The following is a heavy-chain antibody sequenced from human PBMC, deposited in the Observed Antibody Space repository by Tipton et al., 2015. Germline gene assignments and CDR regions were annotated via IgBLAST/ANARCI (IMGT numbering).Heavy chain of an antibody. CDR3: ASPSLPHDRGDYYFQS. V-gene: IGHV4-38-2*01. D-gene: IGHD2-21*02. CDR1: GYSISGGYY. Sequence: TLSLTCDVSGYSISGGYYWGWIRQPPGKGLEWIGSIFHRGDTNYNPSLKSRFTISLDTSKNQFSLKLNSVTAADTAVYYCASPSLPHDRGDYYFQSWDQGSLVTVSS. CDR2: IFHRGDT. J-gene: IGHJ4*02.